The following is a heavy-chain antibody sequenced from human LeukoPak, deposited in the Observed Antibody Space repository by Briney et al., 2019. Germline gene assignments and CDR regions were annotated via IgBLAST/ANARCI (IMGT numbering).Heavy chain of an antibody. Sequence: GGSLRLSCVASGFTFSNYAMNWVRQAPGKGLQWVSGITGSGGSTYHADSVKGRFTISRDNSKNTLYLQMNSLRAEDTAVYYCAKDGPGGSYYGYWGQGTLVTVSS. V-gene: IGHV3-23*01. J-gene: IGHJ4*02. CDR1: GFTFSNYA. CDR2: ITGSGGST. CDR3: AKDGPGGSYYGY. D-gene: IGHD1-26*01.